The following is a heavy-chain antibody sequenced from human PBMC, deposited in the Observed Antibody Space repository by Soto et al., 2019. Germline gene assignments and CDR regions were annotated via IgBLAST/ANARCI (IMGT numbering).Heavy chain of an antibody. CDR3: AGVGGSYLAGAVDD. V-gene: IGHV1-69*12. J-gene: IGHJ4*02. CDR1: GGTFSSYA. Sequence: QVQLVQSGAEVKKPGSSVKVSCKASGGTFSSYAISWVRQAPGQGLEWMGGIIPIFGTANYAQKFQGRVTITADESTSQDYMELSSLKSDDTAVYYCAGVGGSYLAGAVDDWGQGTLVTVSS. D-gene: IGHD1-26*01. CDR2: IIPIFGTA.